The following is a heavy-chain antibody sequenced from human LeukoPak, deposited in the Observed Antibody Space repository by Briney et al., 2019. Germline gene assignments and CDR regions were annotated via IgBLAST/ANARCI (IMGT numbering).Heavy chain of an antibody. V-gene: IGHV3-30-3*01. CDR3: VREGYNGRYYLPFDD. CDR1: GFMFGHYA. Sequence: PGRSLRLSCAASGFMFGHYAMHWVRQAPGKGLEWVARVSSDGSNKYYADSVTGRFTISRDRFNNTLFLQLNSLTTEDTAVYYCVREGYNGRYYLPFDDWGQGTLVTVSS. D-gene: IGHD1-26*01. CDR2: VSSDGSNK. J-gene: IGHJ4*02.